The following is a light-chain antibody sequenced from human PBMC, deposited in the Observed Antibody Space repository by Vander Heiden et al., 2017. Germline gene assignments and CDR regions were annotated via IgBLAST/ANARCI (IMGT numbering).Light chain of an antibody. V-gene: IGKV4-1*01. J-gene: IGKJ4*01. CDR3: QQYYSNILT. Sequence: DTVMTQSPDSLTPPRGERAASHCKSSQSVFHIRSSKNFLAWYQQKSGQPPKLLIYWASNRESGVPDRFSGGGSGTDFTLTITNLQPEDVAVYYCQQYYSNILTFGGGTKVEIK. CDR2: WAS. CDR1: QSVFHIRSSKNF.